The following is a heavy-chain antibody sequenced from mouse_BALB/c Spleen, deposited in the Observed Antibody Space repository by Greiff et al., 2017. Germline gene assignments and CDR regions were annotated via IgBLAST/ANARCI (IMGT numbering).Heavy chain of an antibody. CDR3: ARDPLVAPFAY. CDR1: GYSITSGYY. J-gene: IGHJ3*01. CDR2: ISYDGSN. D-gene: IGHD1-1*01. Sequence: EVKLMESGPGLVKPSQSLSLTCSVTGYSITSGYYWNWLRQFPGNKLEWMGYISYDGSNNYNPSLKNRISITRDTSKNQFFLKLNSVTTEDTATYYCARDPLVAPFAYWGQGTLVTVSA. V-gene: IGHV3-6*02.